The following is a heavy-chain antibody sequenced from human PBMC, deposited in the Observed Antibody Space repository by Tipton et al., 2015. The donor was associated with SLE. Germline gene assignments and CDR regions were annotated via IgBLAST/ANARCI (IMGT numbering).Heavy chain of an antibody. CDR3: ARTLGAIAHTVYDAFDI. D-gene: IGHD1-26*01. V-gene: IGHV4-59*11. J-gene: IGHJ3*02. CDR1: GAPTTRHY. CDR2: MYYTGGS. Sequence: TLSLTCTVSGAPTTRHYWSWIRQPPGKGLEWIGYMYYTGGSKYNPSLKSRVTMSVDMSKNQFSLRLTSVTAADTAVYYCARTLGAIAHTVYDAFDIWGQGKMVTVSS.